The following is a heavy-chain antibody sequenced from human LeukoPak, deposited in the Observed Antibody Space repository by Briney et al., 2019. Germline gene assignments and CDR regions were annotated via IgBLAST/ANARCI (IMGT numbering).Heavy chain of an antibody. D-gene: IGHD4-23*01. CDR3: ARLDYGGNWGISDY. CDR1: GGTFSSYA. V-gene: IGHV1-69*06. CDR2: IIPIFGTA. J-gene: IGHJ4*02. Sequence: GASVKVSCKASGGTFSSYAISWVRQAPGQGLEWMGGIIPIFGTANYAQKFQGRVTITADKSTSTAYMELRSLRSDDTAVYYCARLDYGGNWGISDYWGQGTLVTVSS.